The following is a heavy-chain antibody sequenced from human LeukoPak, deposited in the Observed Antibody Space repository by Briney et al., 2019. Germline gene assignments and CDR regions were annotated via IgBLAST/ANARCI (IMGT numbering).Heavy chain of an antibody. CDR1: GGSFSGYY. CDR2: INHSGST. Sequence: SETLSLTCAVYGGSFSGYYWSWIRQPPGKGLEWIGEINHSGSTNYNPSLKSRVTISVDTSKNQFSLKLSSVTAADTAVYYCARRRRIVGATPGAFDIWGQGAMVTVSS. V-gene: IGHV4-34*01. CDR3: ARRRRIVGATPGAFDI. J-gene: IGHJ3*02. D-gene: IGHD1-26*01.